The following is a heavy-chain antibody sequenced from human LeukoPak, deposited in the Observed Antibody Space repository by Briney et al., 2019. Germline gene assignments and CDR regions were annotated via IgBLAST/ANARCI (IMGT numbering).Heavy chain of an antibody. CDR2: INHSGST. Sequence: SETLSLTCAVYGGSFSGYYWSWIRQPPGKGLEWIGEINHSGSTNYNPSLKSRVTISVDTSKNQFSLKLSSVTAADTAVYYCARLYGSGSADYWGQGTLVTVSS. CDR1: GGSFSGYY. D-gene: IGHD3-10*01. J-gene: IGHJ4*02. CDR3: ARLYGSGSADY. V-gene: IGHV4-34*01.